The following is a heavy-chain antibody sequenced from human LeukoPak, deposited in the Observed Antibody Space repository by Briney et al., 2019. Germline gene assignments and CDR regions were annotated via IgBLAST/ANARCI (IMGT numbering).Heavy chain of an antibody. CDR1: GFTFSSYS. D-gene: IGHD6-6*01. CDR2: ISSSSSYI. J-gene: IGHJ3*02. Sequence: GGCLRLSCAASGFTFSSYSVNWVRQAPGKGLEWVSSISSSSSYIYYADSVKGRFTISRDNAKNSLYLQMNSLRAEDTAVYYGARVNAALDAFDIWGQGTMVTVSS. V-gene: IGHV3-21*01. CDR3: ARVNAALDAFDI.